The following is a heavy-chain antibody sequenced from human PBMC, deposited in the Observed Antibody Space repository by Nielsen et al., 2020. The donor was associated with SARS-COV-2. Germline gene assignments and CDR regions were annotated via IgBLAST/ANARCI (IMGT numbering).Heavy chain of an antibody. J-gene: IGHJ3*02. Sequence: GGSLRLSCAASGFTFSSYSMNWVRQAPGKGLEWVSSISSSSSYIYYADSVKGRFTISRDNAKNSLYLQMNSLRAEDTAVYYCARDLISITIFGVAEGDAFDIWGQGTMVTVSS. CDR2: ISSSSSYI. CDR1: GFTFSSYS. CDR3: ARDLISITIFGVAEGDAFDI. V-gene: IGHV3-21*01. D-gene: IGHD3-3*01.